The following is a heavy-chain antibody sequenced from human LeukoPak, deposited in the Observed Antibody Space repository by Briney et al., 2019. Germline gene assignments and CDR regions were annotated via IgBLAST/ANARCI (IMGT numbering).Heavy chain of an antibody. V-gene: IGHV1-2*02. D-gene: IGHD6-13*01. CDR2: INPNSGGT. CDR3: ASRHSTSWFYY. Sequence: ASVKVSCKASGYTFGAYYMHWVRQAPGQGLEWMGWINPNSGGTNYAQKFQGRVTMTRDTSITTAYMELSSLRSDDTVVYYCASRHSTSWFYYWGQGTLVTVSS. CDR1: GYTFGAYY. J-gene: IGHJ4*02.